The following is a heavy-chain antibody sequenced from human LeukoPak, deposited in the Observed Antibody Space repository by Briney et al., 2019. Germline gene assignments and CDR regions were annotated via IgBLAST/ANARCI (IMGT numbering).Heavy chain of an antibody. CDR3: ARDRHDWYCSSTSCLNWFDP. Sequence: ASVKVSCKASGYTFTGYYMHWVRQAPGQGLEWMGWISAYNGNTNYAQKLQGRVTMTTDTSTSTAYMELRSLRSDDTAVYYCARDRHDWYCSSTSCLNWFDPWGQGTLVTVSS. CDR2: ISAYNGNT. J-gene: IGHJ5*02. CDR1: GYTFTGYY. V-gene: IGHV1-18*04. D-gene: IGHD2-2*01.